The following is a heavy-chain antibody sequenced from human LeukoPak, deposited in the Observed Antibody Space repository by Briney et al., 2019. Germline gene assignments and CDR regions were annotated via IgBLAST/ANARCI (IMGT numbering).Heavy chain of an antibody. Sequence: PGGSLRLSCAASAFTFSDYYMTWIRQAPGKGLEWVSYISTTGSSGSTIYYADSVKGRFTISRDNANNSLYLQMNNLRAEDTAVYYCARRRDYFDSWGQGTLVTVSP. CDR2: ISTTGSSGSTI. J-gene: IGHJ4*02. V-gene: IGHV3-11*01. CDR1: AFTFSDYY. CDR3: ARRRDYFDS.